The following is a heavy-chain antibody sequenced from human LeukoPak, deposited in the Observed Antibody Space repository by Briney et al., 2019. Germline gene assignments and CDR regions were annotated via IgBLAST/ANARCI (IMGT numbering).Heavy chain of an antibody. CDR2: IRYDGSNK. D-gene: IGHD3-22*01. V-gene: IGHV3-30*02. CDR3: ATVGELITMIVVEDY. J-gene: IGHJ4*02. CDR1: GFTFSSYG. Sequence: PGGSLRLSCAASGFTFSSYGMHWVRQAPGKGLEWVAFIRYDGSNKYYADSVKGRFTISRDNSKNSLYLQMNSLRAEDTAVYYCATVGELITMIVVEDYWGQGTLVTVSS.